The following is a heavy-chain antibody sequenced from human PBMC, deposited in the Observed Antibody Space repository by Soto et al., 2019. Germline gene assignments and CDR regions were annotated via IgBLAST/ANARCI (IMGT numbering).Heavy chain of an antibody. V-gene: IGHV3-15*07. J-gene: IGHJ3*01. CDR2: VKSSSYGGTA. Sequence: EVQLMESGGGLVKPGGSLRLSCAASGFPFNNAWMNWVRQAPGKGLEWVGRVKSSSYGGTADYSAPVKGRFIISRDDSMNTLYLQMHSLQTADTAVYYCTADTRSVKWGFVWGQGTMVTVSS. CDR1: GFPFNNAW. D-gene: IGHD1-26*01. CDR3: TADTRSVKWGFV.